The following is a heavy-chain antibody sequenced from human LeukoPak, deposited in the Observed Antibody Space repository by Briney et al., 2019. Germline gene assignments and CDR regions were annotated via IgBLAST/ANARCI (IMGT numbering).Heavy chain of an antibody. D-gene: IGHD3-16*01. CDR2: IYYSGST. Sequence: SETLSLTCTVSGGSISSYYWSWIRQPPGKGLEWIGYIYYSGSTNYNPSLKSRVTISADTSNNQFSLKLNSLTTADTAVYYCTRGAGWLIDYWGQGILVTVSS. V-gene: IGHV4-59*01. CDR3: TRGAGWLIDY. CDR1: GGSISSYY. J-gene: IGHJ4*02.